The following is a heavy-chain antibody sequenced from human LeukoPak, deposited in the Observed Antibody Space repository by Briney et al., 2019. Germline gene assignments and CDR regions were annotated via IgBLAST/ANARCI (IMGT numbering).Heavy chain of an antibody. Sequence: PGRSLRLSCAASGFTFDDYAMHWVRQAPGKGLEWVSGISWNSGSIGYADSVKGRFTISRDNSKNTLYLQMNSLRAEDTAVYYCARDRGYYYDSSGYPPDYWGQGTLVTVSS. J-gene: IGHJ4*02. V-gene: IGHV3-9*01. CDR3: ARDRGYYYDSSGYPPDY. CDR2: ISWNSGSI. D-gene: IGHD3-22*01. CDR1: GFTFDDYA.